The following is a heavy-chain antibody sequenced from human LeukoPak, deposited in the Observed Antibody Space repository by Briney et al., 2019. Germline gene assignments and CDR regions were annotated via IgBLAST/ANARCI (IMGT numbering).Heavy chain of an antibody. D-gene: IGHD3-9*01. CDR2: ISSSGSTI. CDR3: ARVGYDILTSYYHYFDY. J-gene: IGHJ4*02. V-gene: IGHV3-48*03. Sequence: PRGCPRLSPAASGFTLCIYATNSVCETPGKGGGWGSYISSSGSTINYADSVKGPFAISRDNAKNSLYLQMNSLRAEDTAVYYCARVGYDILTSYYHYFDYWGQGTLVTVSS. CDR1: GFTLCIYA.